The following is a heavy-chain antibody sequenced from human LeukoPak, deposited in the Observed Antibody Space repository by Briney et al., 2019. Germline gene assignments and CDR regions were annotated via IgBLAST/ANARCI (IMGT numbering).Heavy chain of an antibody. V-gene: IGHV4-61*02. D-gene: IGHD6-13*01. J-gene: IGHJ4*02. CDR1: GGSISSGSYY. CDR2: IYTSGST. Sequence: SQTLSLTCTVSGGSISSGSYYWSWIRQPVGKGLEWIGRIYTSGSTNYNPSLKSRVTISVDTSKNQFSLKLSSVTAADTAVYYCARLIPPIAAAGPNFDYWGQGTLVTVSS. CDR3: ARLIPPIAAAGPNFDY.